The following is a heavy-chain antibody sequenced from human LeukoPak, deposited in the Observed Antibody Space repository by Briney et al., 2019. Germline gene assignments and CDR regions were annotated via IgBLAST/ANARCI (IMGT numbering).Heavy chain of an antibody. V-gene: IGHV4-34*01. CDR1: GGSFSGYY. D-gene: IGHD6-19*01. CDR2: INHSGST. Sequence: PSETLSLTCAVYGGSFSGYYWSWIRQPPGKGLEWIGEINHSGSTNYNPSLKSRVTISVDTSKNQFSLKLSSVTAADTAVYYCARDSSGLIYWGQGTLVTVSS. CDR3: ARDSSGLIY. J-gene: IGHJ4*02.